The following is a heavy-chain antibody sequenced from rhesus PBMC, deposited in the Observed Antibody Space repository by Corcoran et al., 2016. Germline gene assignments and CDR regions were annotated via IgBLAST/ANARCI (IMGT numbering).Heavy chain of an antibody. J-gene: IGHJ4*01. CDR2: ITYSGNA. CDR3: ATTNSYGSHYYFDY. D-gene: IGHD6-25*01. CDR1: DSSISSGSY. Sequence: QVQLQESGPGLVKPSETLSLTSAVSDSSISSGSYWSWICQPPGKGLEWTGYITYSGNANYNPSLKSRVTVSRDTSKNQFSLKLTSVTAADTAIYYCATTNSYGSHYYFDYWGQGVLVTVSS. V-gene: IGHV4-122*02.